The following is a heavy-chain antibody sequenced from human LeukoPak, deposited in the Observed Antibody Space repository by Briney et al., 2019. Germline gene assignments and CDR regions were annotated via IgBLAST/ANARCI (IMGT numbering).Heavy chain of an antibody. CDR2: ISGSGGST. Sequence: GSLRLSCAASGFTFSSYAMSWVRQAPGKGLEWVSAISGSGGSTYYADSVKGRFTISRDNSKNTLYLQMNSLRAEDTAVYYCAKGIQLGRLVPKYYFDYWGQGTLVTVSS. J-gene: IGHJ4*02. V-gene: IGHV3-23*01. D-gene: IGHD1-1*01. CDR3: AKGIQLGRLVPKYYFDY. CDR1: GFTFSSYA.